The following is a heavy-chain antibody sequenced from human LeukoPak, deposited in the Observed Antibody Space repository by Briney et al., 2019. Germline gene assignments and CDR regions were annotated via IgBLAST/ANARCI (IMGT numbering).Heavy chain of an antibody. D-gene: IGHD3-9*01. CDR1: GGSISSSSYY. CDR2: IYYSGST. J-gene: IGHJ4*02. V-gene: IGHV4-39*07. CDR3: AREVFYDILTGYRSYYFDY. Sequence: SETLSLTCTVSGGSISSSSYYWGWIRQPPGKGLEWIGSIYYSGSTYYNPSLKSRVTISVDTSKNQFSLKLSSVTAADTAVYYCAREVFYDILTGYRSYYFDYWGQGTLVTVSS.